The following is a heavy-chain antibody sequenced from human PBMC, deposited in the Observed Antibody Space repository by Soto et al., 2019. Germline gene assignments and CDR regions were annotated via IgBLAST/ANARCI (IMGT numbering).Heavy chain of an antibody. V-gene: IGHV3-48*04. Sequence: PGGSLRLSCVASGFTFSSYNMNWVRQAPGKGLEWVSYISSGSYTIYYADSVKGRFTTSRDNAKKSLYLQMNSLRAEDTAVYYCARGDYYDNSGPFSDVFDVWGQGTMVTVSS. CDR3: ARGDYYDNSGPFSDVFDV. CDR2: ISSGSYTI. J-gene: IGHJ3*01. D-gene: IGHD3-22*01. CDR1: GFTFSSYN.